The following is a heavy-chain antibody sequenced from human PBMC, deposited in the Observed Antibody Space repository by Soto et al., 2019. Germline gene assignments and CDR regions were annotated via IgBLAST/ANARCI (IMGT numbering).Heavy chain of an antibody. CDR2: IYYSGST. CDR3: AREGGSGSDYRDYYGMDV. Sequence: QVQLQESGPGLVKPSQTLSLTCTVSGGSISSGGYYWSWIRQHPGKGMEWIGYIYYSGSTYYNPSLKSGATISVDTSKNPCSRKLGSVTAADTAVYYGAREGGSGSDYRDYYGMDVWGQWTTVTVSS. J-gene: IGHJ6*02. D-gene: IGHD3-10*01. CDR1: GGSISSGGYY. V-gene: IGHV4-31*03.